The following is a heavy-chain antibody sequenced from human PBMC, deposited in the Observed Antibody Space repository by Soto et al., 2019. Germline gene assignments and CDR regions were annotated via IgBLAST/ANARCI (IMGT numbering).Heavy chain of an antibody. V-gene: IGHV3-30-3*01. J-gene: IGHJ3*02. CDR2: ISYEGSNK. CDR3: ARPHIQSAGNDGFDI. CDR1: GFTFDDYS. Sequence: QVQLVESGGGVVQPGRSLRLSCAAFGFTFDDYSMHWVRQAPGKGLDWVALISYEGSNKYYADSVKGRFTISRDNPKKTRFLEVNSLRTEDTAVYYCARPHIQSAGNDGFDIRGQGTMVTVSS.